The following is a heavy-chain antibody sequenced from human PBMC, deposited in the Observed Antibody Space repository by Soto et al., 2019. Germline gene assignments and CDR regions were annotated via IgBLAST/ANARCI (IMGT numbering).Heavy chain of an antibody. D-gene: IGHD2-21*02. CDR1: GGSISSYY. Sequence: SETLSLTCTVSGGSISSYYWSWIRQPAGKGLEWIGRIYTSGSTNYNPSLKSRVTISVDTSKNQFSLKLSSVTAADTAVYYCARDSRVCGGDCYYYYYGMDVWGQGTTVTVSS. V-gene: IGHV4-4*07. J-gene: IGHJ6*02. CDR2: IYTSGST. CDR3: ARDSRVCGGDCYYYYYGMDV.